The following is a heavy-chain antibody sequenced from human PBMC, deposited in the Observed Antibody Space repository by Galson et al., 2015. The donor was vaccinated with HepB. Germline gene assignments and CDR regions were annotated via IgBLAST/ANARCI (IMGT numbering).Heavy chain of an antibody. J-gene: IGHJ3*02. V-gene: IGHV3-7*01. CDR1: GFTMSNYW. D-gene: IGHD1-14*01. Sequence: SLRLSCAASGFTMSNYWMSWIRQAPGKGLEWVANIKFDESEKNYVDSVKGRFSISRDNASNSVYLQMKSLRPEDTAVYYCVNYRGAAFDNWGQGTMVTVSS. CDR3: VNYRGAAFDN. CDR2: IKFDESEK.